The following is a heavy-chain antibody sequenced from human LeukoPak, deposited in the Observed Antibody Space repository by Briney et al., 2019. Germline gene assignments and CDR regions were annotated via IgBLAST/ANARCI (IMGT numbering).Heavy chain of an antibody. CDR3: ARMGLLRFLAWFSDY. D-gene: IGHD3-3*01. CDR1: GGSISRTNYY. J-gene: IGHJ4*02. Sequence: SETLSLTCTVSGGSISRTNYYWGWLRQPPGKGLEWIGTIYHSGSTYYNPSLRSRVTISVDTSKNHFSLNLSSVTAADTAVYYCARMGLLRFLAWFSDYWGQGTLVTVSS. CDR2: IYHSGST. V-gene: IGHV4-39*07.